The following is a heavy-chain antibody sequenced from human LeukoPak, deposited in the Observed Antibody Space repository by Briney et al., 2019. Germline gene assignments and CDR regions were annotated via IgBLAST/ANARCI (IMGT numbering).Heavy chain of an antibody. CDR1: GFTFSSYG. J-gene: IGHJ3*02. V-gene: IGHV3-30*02. CDR2: IRYDGSNK. Sequence: GGSLRLSCAASGFTFSSYGMHWVRQAPGKGLEWVAFIRYDGSNKYYADSVKGRFTISRDNAKNSLYLQMNSLRAEDTAAYYCARRLYGSGSYEGAFDIWGQGTMVTVSS. CDR3: ARRLYGSGSYEGAFDI. D-gene: IGHD3-10*01.